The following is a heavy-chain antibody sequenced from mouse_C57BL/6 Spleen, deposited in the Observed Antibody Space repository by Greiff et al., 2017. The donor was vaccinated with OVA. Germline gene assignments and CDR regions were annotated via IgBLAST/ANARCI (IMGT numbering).Heavy chain of an antibody. CDR2: ITPGNGST. D-gene: IGHD1-2*01. V-gene: IGHV1-53*01. J-gene: IGHJ1*03. CDR1: GYTFTSYW. Sequence: QVQLQQPGTELVKPVASVKLSCKPSGYTFTSYWLHWVKPRPGQGLEWIGNITPGNGSTNYNEQFKSKATLTVDKSSSTAYMQLSRLTSEDSAVYYCARGALRLWYFDVWGTATTVTVSS. CDR3: ARGALRLWYFDV.